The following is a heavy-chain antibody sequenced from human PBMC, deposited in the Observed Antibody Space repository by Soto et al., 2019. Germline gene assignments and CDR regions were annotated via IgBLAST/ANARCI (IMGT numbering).Heavy chain of an antibody. J-gene: IGHJ5*02. CDR3: ARYRHYYYGSGSSTNWFDP. D-gene: IGHD3-10*01. CDR2: IIPILGIA. V-gene: IGHV1-69*02. Sequence: SVKVSCKASGGTFSSYTISWVRQAPGQGLEWMGRIIPILGIANYAQKFQGRVTITADKSTSTAYMELSSLRSEDTAVYYCARYRHYYYGSGSSTNWFDPWGQGTLVTVSS. CDR1: GGTFSSYT.